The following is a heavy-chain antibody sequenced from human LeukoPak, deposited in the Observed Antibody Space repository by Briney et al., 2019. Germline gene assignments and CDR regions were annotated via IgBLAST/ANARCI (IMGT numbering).Heavy chain of an antibody. CDR2: ISSSSSYI. V-gene: IGHV3-21*01. CDR1: GFIFSSYA. J-gene: IGHJ4*02. D-gene: IGHD3-22*01. Sequence: AGGSLRLSCAASGFIFSSYAMSWVRQAPGKGLEWVSSISSSSSYIYYADSVKGRFTISRDNAKNSLYLQMNSLRAEDSAVYYCARDLNDYYSYYYDYWGQGTLVTVSS. CDR3: ARDLNDYYSYYYDY.